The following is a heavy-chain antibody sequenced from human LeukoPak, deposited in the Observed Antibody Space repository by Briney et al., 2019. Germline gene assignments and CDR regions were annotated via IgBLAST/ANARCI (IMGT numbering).Heavy chain of an antibody. D-gene: IGHD3-10*01. CDR1: GFTFSSYA. J-gene: IGHJ4*02. CDR2: ISGSGGST. Sequence: GGSLRLSCAASGFTFSSYAMSWVRQAPGKGLEWVSAISGSGGSTYYADSVKGRFTISRDNSKNTLYLQMNSLRAEDTAVYYCAKEFHIFTIGSGYFDYWGQGTLVTVSS. V-gene: IGHV3-23*01. CDR3: AKEFHIFTIGSGYFDY.